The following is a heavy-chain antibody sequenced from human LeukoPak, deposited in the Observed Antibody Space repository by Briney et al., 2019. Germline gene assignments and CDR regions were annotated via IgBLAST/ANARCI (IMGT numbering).Heavy chain of an antibody. Sequence: PGGSLRLSCAASGFTFSTYSMSWVHQAPGKGLEWVAVISYDGSNKYYADSVKGRFTISRDNAKNSLYLQMNSLRAEDTAVYYCARDWRDSSGKFPNDAFDIWGQGTMVTVSS. J-gene: IGHJ3*02. CDR1: GFTFSTYS. CDR3: ARDWRDSSGKFPNDAFDI. CDR2: ISYDGSNK. D-gene: IGHD3-22*01. V-gene: IGHV3-30*03.